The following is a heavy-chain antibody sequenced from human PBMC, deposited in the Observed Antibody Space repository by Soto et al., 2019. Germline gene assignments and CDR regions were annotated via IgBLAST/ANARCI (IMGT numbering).Heavy chain of an antibody. V-gene: IGHV4-4*02. J-gene: IGHJ4*02. Sequence: QVQLQESGPGLVKPSETLSLTCAVSGDSISSNTWWSWVRQSPGKGLEWIGEIYHSGKTNYEASLTSRVTISIDKSKYQLSLNLTSVSAADTGVYYCASRPAYISGKDYWGQGTLVTVSS. CDR1: GDSISSNTW. D-gene: IGHD3-3*02. CDR3: ASRPAYISGKDY. CDR2: IYHSGKT.